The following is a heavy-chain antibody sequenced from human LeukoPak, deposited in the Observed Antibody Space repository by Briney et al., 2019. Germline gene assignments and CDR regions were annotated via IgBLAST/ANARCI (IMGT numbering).Heavy chain of an antibody. CDR2: ITYDGRNE. V-gene: IGHV3-30*18. CDR1: GFTFSTYG. CDR3: AKVGFSEMEWLLYSDH. J-gene: IGHJ4*02. Sequence: PGRSLRLSCAASGFTFSTYGMHWVRQAPGKGLEWVAVITYDGRNEYYADSVKGRFTISRDNSKNTLYLQMNSLRAEDTAVYYCAKVGFSEMEWLLYSDHWGQGTLVTVSS. D-gene: IGHD3-3*01.